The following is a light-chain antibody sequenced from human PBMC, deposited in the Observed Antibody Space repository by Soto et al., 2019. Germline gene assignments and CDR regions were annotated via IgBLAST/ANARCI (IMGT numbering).Light chain of an antibody. CDR1: QTISSC. Sequence: IHMTQSPSTLSGSXGDRVTITCRASQTISSCLAWYHENQGKAXKLLIYKASTLESGVTSTFSGSGYGKEFSITISSLQPDDFATYQCQQYGNLWTFGQGTKVDIK. CDR3: QQYGNLWT. J-gene: IGKJ1*01. V-gene: IGKV1-5*03. CDR2: KAS.